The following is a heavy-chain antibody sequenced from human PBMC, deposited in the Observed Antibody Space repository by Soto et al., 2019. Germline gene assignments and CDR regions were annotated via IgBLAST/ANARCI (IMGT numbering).Heavy chain of an antibody. CDR3: ANQMVNGIPVDY. CDR2: IIGSGGST. Sequence: PGGALRLSCGGSGFTFANFGMGCVRQAPGKGLEWVSAIIGSGGSTYYADSVKGRFTISRDNSKNTLYLQMNSLRAEDTAVYYCANQMVNGIPVDYWGQGTLVTVSS. CDR1: GFTFANFG. V-gene: IGHV3-23*01. J-gene: IGHJ4*02. D-gene: IGHD2-8*01.